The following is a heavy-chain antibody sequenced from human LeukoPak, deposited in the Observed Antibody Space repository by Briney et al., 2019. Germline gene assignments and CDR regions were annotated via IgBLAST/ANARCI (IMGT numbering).Heavy chain of an antibody. D-gene: IGHD3-10*01. CDR1: GYTFTSYA. J-gene: IGHJ6*03. V-gene: IGHV7-4-1*02. Sequence: ASVKVSCKASGYTFTSYAMNWVRQAPGQGLEWMGWINTNPGNPTYAQGFTGRFVFSLDTSVSTAYLQISSLKAEDTAVYYCARVWRTHTRGNYYYYMDVWGKGTTVTVSS. CDR2: INTNPGNP. CDR3: ARVWRTHTRGNYYYYMDV.